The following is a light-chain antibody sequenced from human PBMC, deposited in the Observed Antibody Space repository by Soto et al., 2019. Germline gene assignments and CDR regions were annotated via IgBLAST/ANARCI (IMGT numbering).Light chain of an antibody. CDR1: QGISSY. CDR3: QQYYSYTRT. Sequence: IQMTQSPSTLSGSVGDSVTITCRASQGISSYLAWYQQKPGKAPKLXIYAASTLQSGVPSRFSGSGSGTDFTLTISCLQSEDFATYYCQQYYSYTRTFGQGTKVDIK. CDR2: AAS. V-gene: IGKV1-8*01. J-gene: IGKJ1*01.